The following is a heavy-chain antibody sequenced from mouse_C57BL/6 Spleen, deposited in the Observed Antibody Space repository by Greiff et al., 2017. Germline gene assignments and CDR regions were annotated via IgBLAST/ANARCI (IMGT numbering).Heavy chain of an antibody. J-gene: IGHJ2*01. V-gene: IGHV1-54*01. CDR2: INPGSGGT. CDR1: GYAFTNYL. Sequence: QVQLQQPGAELVRPGTSVKVSCKASGYAFTNYLIEWVKQRPGQGLEWIGVINPGSGGTNYNEKFKGKATLTADKSSSTAYMQLSSLTSEDSAVYFCARGGLPYYFDYWGQGTTLTVSS. CDR3: ARGGLPYYFDY. D-gene: IGHD2-2*01.